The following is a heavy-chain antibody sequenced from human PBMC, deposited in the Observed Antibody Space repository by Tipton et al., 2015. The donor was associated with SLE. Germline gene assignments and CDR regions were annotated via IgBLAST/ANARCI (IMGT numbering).Heavy chain of an antibody. Sequence: SLRLSCVASGFTFHSFTMHWVRQVPGKGLEWVAVVLYDGIKTNYADSVKGRFTISRDNSKNTLYLQMNSLSTEDTGVYYCARDLSGVTYWGQGTLVSVPS. V-gene: IGHV3-30*04. CDR3: ARDLSGVTY. CDR2: VLYDGIKT. D-gene: IGHD2-15*01. CDR1: GFTFHSFT. J-gene: IGHJ4*02.